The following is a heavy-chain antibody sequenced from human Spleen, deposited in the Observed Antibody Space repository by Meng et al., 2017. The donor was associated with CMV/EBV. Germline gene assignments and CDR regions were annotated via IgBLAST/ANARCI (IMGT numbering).Heavy chain of an antibody. CDR1: EYTVPSSD. CDR3: ARRPWFDP. J-gene: IGHJ5*02. V-gene: IGHV1-8*01. Sequence: YASCRASEYTVPSSDLNWVRQAPGQGLEWMGWMNPSSGNTGYAQKIQGRLAMTRDTSTNTAYMELGDLRSEDAAVYYCARRPWFDPWGQGTLVTVSS. CDR2: MNPSSGNT.